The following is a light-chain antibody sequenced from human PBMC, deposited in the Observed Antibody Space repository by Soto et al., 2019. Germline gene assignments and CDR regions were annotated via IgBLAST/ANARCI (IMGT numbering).Light chain of an antibody. V-gene: IGLV2-8*01. CDR2: EVS. CDR1: SSDIGANNY. J-gene: IGLJ2*01. CDR3: SSRKL. Sequence: QSVLTQPPSASGSPGQSVTISCTGTSSDIGANNYVSWYQQHPGKAPKLIISEVSQRPSGVPDRFSGSKSGNTASLTVSGLQADDEADYSCSSRKLFGGGTKVTVL.